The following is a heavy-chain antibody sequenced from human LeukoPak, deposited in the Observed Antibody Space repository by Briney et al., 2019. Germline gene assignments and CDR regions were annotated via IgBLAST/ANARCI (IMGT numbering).Heavy chain of an antibody. CDR2: IIPIFGTA. V-gene: IGHV1-69*05. CDR3: ARERLTMVRGVISSEPMDV. D-gene: IGHD3-10*01. CDR1: GGTFSSYA. Sequence: GASVKVSCKASGGTFSSYAISWVRQAPGQGLGWMGGIIPIFGTANYAQKFQGRVTITTDESTSTAYMELSSLRSEDTAVYYCARERLTMVRGVISSEPMDVWGKGTTATVSS. J-gene: IGHJ6*03.